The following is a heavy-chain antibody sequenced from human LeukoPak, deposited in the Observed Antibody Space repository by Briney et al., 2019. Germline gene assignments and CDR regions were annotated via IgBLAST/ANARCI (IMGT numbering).Heavy chain of an antibody. CDR3: ATSTYYYEGGPFDY. D-gene: IGHD3-22*01. Sequence: PGESLRLSCAASGFTFTTYWMSWVRQAPGKGLEWVANIKQDGTEKYYVDSVKGRFTISRDNAKNSLYLQMNSLRVEDTAVYYCATSTYYYEGGPFDYWGQGTLVTVSS. J-gene: IGHJ4*02. CDR1: GFTFTTYW. CDR2: IKQDGTEK. V-gene: IGHV3-7*01.